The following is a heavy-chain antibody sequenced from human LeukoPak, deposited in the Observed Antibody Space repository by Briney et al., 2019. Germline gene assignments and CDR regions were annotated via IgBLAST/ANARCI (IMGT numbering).Heavy chain of an antibody. J-gene: IGHJ4*02. V-gene: IGHV1-46*01. Sequence: ASVKVSCKASGYTFTSYYMHWVRQAPGQGPEWMGIINPSGGSTSYAQKFQGRVTMTRDTSTSTVYMELSSLRSEDTAVYYCARRGDYDYVWGSYRSLEDWGQGTLVTVSS. CDR2: INPSGGST. D-gene: IGHD3-16*02. CDR1: GYTFTSYY. CDR3: ARRGDYDYVWGSYRSLED.